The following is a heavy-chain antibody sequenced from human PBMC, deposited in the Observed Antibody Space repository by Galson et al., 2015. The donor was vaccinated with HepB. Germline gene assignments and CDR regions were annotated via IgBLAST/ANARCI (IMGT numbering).Heavy chain of an antibody. Sequence: ETLSLTCAVYGGSFSGYYWSWIRQPPGKGLEWIGEINHSGSTNYNPSLKSRVTISVDTSKNQFSLKLSSVTAADTAVYYCARDMRCGGDCYPGNVYYGMDVWGQGTTVTVSS. CDR3: ARDMRCGGDCYPGNVYYGMDV. D-gene: IGHD2-21*02. CDR1: GGSFSGYY. V-gene: IGHV4-34*01. J-gene: IGHJ6*02. CDR2: INHSGST.